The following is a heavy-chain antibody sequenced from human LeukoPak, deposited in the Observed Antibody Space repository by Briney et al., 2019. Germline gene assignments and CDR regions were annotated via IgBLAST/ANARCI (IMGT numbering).Heavy chain of an antibody. CDR3: ARWGREYSNSGSTYSWFDP. CDR1: GGSFSGYY. J-gene: IGHJ5*02. D-gene: IGHD6-6*01. CDR2: INHSGST. V-gene: IGHV4-34*01. Sequence: SETLSLTCAVYGGSFSGYYWSWIRQPPGKGLEWIGEINHSGSTNYNPSLKSRVTISVDTSKNQFSLKLSSVTAADTAVYYCARWGREYSNSGSTYSWFDPWGQGTLVTVSS.